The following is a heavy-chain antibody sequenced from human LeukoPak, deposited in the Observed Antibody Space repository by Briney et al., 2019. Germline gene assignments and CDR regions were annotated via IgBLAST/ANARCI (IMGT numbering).Heavy chain of an antibody. CDR1: GFTFNNYW. CDR3: ARGRGYTGSPVDY. D-gene: IGHD1-26*01. J-gene: IGHJ4*02. CDR2: SNSDGSST. V-gene: IGHV3-74*01. Sequence: GGSLRLSCAASGFTFNNYWVHWVRQAPGKGLVWVSRSNSDGSSTSYADSVKGRFTVFRDNAKNTLYLQMNSLRAEDTAVFYCARGRGYTGSPVDYWGQGTLVTVSS.